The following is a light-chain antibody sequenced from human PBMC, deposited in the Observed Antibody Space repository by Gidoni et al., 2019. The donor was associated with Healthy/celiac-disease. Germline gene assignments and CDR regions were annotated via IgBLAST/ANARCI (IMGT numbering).Light chain of an antibody. CDR3: QQGYSTPQT. Sequence: DIQITQSPSSLSASVGDRVTITCRASQSISTDLNWYQQKPGKAPKLLIYAASSLQSGVPSRFSGSGSGTDFTLTISSLQPEDFATYYCQQGYSTPQTFGQGTRLEIK. CDR2: AAS. J-gene: IGKJ5*01. V-gene: IGKV1-39*01. CDR1: QSISTD.